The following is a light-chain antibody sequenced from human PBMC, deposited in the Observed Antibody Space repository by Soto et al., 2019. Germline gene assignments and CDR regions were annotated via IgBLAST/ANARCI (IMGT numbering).Light chain of an antibody. CDR1: DSDLNTYHY. V-gene: IGLV2-14*03. CDR2: DVS. CDR3: TSYTTSSAHYV. J-gene: IGLJ1*01. Sequence: QSALTQPASMSGSPGQSITISCTEADSDLNTYHYVSWYQHPPDGAPKLIIFDVSHRPSGVSTRFSGSKFGSTASLTISGLQAEDEATYYCTSYTTSSAHYVFGPGAKVTVL.